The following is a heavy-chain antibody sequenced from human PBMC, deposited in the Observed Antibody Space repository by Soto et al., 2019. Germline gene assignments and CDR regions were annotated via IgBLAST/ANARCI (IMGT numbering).Heavy chain of an antibody. CDR2: IWYDGNNK. CDR1: GFTFSTYG. V-gene: IGHV3-33*01. Sequence: QVQLVESGGGVVQPGGSLRLSCAASGFTFSTYGMHWVRQAPGKGPEWVSVIWYDGNNKYYADSVKGRFTISRDNSKNTVYLQMNSLRAEDTAVYYCARGGTGGSYLGGHWGQGTLVTVSS. J-gene: IGHJ1*01. D-gene: IGHD1-26*01. CDR3: ARGGTGGSYLGGH.